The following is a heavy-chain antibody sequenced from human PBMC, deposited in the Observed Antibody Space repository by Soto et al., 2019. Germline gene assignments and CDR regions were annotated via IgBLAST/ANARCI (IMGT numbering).Heavy chain of an antibody. D-gene: IGHD3-9*01. CDR3: ARPSAGHFDWLLHDDAFDI. V-gene: IGHV5-51*01. J-gene: IGHJ3*02. CDR1: GYSFTSYW. Sequence: PGESLKISCKGSGYSFTSYWIGWVRQMPGKGLEWMGIIYPGDSDTRYSPSFQGQVTISADKSISTAYLQWSSLKASDTAMYYCARPSAGHFDWLLHDDAFDIWGQGTMVTVSS. CDR2: IYPGDSDT.